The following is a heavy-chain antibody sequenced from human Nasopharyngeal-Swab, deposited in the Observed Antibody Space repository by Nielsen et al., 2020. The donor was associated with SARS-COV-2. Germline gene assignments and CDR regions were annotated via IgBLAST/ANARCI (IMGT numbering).Heavy chain of an antibody. D-gene: IGHD6-19*01. Sequence: GESLKISCAASGFTFDDYAMHWVRQAPGKGLEWVAVISYDGSNKYYADSVKGRFTISRDNSKNTLYLQMNSLRAEDTAVYYCARAEVAGTWTALGAYYYYGMDVWGQGTTVTVSS. CDR1: GFTFDDYA. J-gene: IGHJ6*02. CDR2: ISYDGSNK. V-gene: IGHV3-30*04. CDR3: ARAEVAGTWTALGAYYYYGMDV.